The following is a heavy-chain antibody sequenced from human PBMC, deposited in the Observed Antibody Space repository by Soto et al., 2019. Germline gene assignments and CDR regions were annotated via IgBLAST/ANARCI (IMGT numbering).Heavy chain of an antibody. V-gene: IGHV3-30-3*02. CDR3: AKRVIVNYYFYGMDV. CDR1: GFTFSSYV. CDR2: ISTDGTEK. Sequence: PGGSLRLSCVASGFTFSSYVIHWVRQAPGKGLEWVALISTDGTEKHYPGSVKGRFTISRDNSKNTLYLQMNSLRAEDTAVYYCAKRVIVNYYFYGMDVWGQGTTVTVSS. D-gene: IGHD2-21*01. J-gene: IGHJ6*02.